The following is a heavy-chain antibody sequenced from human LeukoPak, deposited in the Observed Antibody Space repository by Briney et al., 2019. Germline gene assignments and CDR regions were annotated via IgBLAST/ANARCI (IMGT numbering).Heavy chain of an antibody. CDR3: ARVWQLAPVDY. D-gene: IGHD6-6*01. J-gene: IGHJ4*02. V-gene: IGHV3-11*01. CDR1: GFTFSDYY. Sequence: PGGSLRLPCAVSGFTFSDYYMNWIRQAPGEGLEWVSYISSSGSTIYYADSVKGRFTISRDNAKNSLYLQMNSLRAEDTAVYYCARVWQLAPVDYWGQGTLVTVSS. CDR2: ISSSGSTI.